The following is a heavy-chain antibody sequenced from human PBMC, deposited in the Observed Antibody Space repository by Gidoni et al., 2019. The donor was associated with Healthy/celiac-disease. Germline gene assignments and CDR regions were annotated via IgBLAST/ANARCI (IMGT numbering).Heavy chain of an antibody. CDR2: INHSGST. V-gene: IGHV4-34*01. CDR1: GGSFSGYY. CDR3: ARGGGSYYPLPLHWFDP. Sequence: QVQLQQWGAGLLKPSETLSLTCAVYGGSFSGYYWSWIRQPPGKGLEWIGEINHSGSTNYNPSLKSRVTISVDTSKNQFSLKLSSVTAADTAVYYCARGGGSYYPLPLHWFDPWGQGTLITVSS. D-gene: IGHD1-26*01. J-gene: IGHJ5*02.